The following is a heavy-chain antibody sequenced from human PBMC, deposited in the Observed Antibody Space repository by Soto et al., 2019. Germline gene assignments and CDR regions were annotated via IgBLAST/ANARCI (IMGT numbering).Heavy chain of an antibody. V-gene: IGHV3-23*01. J-gene: IGHJ5*02. CDR2: ITSGGST. D-gene: IGHD5-18*01. Sequence: EVQLLESGGGLVQPGASLRLSCAASGFTFSSYAMGWVRQAPGKGLEWVSGITSGGSTYYADSVKGRFTISRDNSKNTMYLQMNSLRAEDTAVYYCAKGPEIQLWQSNWFDPWGQGTLVTVSS. CDR3: AKGPEIQLWQSNWFDP. CDR1: GFTFSSYA.